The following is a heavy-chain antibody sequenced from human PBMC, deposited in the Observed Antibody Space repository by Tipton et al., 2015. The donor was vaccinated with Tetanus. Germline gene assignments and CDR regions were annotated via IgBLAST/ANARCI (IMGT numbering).Heavy chain of an antibody. CDR3: ARHPIMGAPRWFDP. J-gene: IGHJ5*02. D-gene: IGHD1-26*01. Sequence: TLSLTCTVSGGSISSYYWTWIRQPAGKGLEWIGRLYTSGSANYNPSLKSRVTMSVDTSKNQFSLKLSSVTAAETAVYYCARHPIMGAPRWFDPWGQGTLVTVSS. CDR2: LYTSGSA. CDR1: GGSISSYY. V-gene: IGHV4-4*07.